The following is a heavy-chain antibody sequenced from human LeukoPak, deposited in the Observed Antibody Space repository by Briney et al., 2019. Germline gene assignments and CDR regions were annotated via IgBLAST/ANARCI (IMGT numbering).Heavy chain of an antibody. Sequence: ASVKVSCKASGYTFTSYDINWVRQATGQGLEWMGWMNPNSGNTGYAQKFQGRVTMTRNTSISTAYMELSGLRSEDTAVYYCARGGWSYYDILTGYKDYFDYWGQGTLVTVSS. V-gene: IGHV1-8*01. CDR3: ARGGWSYYDILTGYKDYFDY. CDR2: MNPNSGNT. CDR1: GYTFTSYD. J-gene: IGHJ4*02. D-gene: IGHD3-9*01.